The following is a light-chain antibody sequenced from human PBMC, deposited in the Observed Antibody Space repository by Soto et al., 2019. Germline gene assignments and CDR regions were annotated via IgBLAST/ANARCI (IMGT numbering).Light chain of an antibody. CDR2: GAS. CDR1: QSVSSSY. CDR3: LQHKSYPPT. Sequence: EIVLTQSPGTLSLSPGERATLSCRTSQSVSSSYLAWYHQKPGQAPRLFIYGASSRATGIPGRCSGSGSGTDFTLTISGLQPEDFATYYCLQHKSYPPTFGGWTKV. V-gene: IGKV3-20*01. J-gene: IGKJ4*01.